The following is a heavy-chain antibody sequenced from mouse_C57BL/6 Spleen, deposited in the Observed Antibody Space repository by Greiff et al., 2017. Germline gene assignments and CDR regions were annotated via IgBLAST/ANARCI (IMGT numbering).Heavy chain of an antibody. D-gene: IGHD3-2*02. J-gene: IGHJ4*01. CDR3: AGDSSGYWYAMDY. CDR2: IYPGDGDI. V-gene: IGHV1-80*01. CDR1: GYAFSSYW. Sequence: VQLQQSGAELVKPGASVNISCTASGYAFSSYWMTWVSQRPGKGLEWLGQIYPGDGDINYNGKFKGKATLTADKSSSTAYMRLSSLASEDSAVYFCAGDSSGYWYAMDYWGQGTSVTVSS.